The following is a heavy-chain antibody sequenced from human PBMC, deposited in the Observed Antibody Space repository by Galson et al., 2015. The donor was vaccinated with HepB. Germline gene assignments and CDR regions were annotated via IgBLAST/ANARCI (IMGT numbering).Heavy chain of an antibody. J-gene: IGHJ6*02. D-gene: IGHD3-10*01. CDR2: IWYDGSNK. CDR1: GFTFSSYG. V-gene: IGHV3-33*06. CDR3: AKCPWFGAYYYGMDV. Sequence: SLRLSCAASGFTFSSYGMHWVRQAPGKGLEWVAVIWYDGSNKYYADSVKGRFTISRDNSKNTLYLQMNSLRAEDTAVYYCAKCPWFGAYYYGMDVWGQGTTVTVSS.